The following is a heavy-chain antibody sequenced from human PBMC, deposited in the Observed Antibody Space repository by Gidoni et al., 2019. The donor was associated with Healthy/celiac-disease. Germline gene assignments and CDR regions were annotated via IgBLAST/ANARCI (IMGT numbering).Heavy chain of an antibody. D-gene: IGHD5-18*01. CDR1: GGSISSYH. Sequence: QVQLQESGPGLVKPSETLSLTCTVSGGSISSYHWSWIRQPPGKGLEWSGYIYYSGSTNYNPSLKSRVTISVDTSKNQFSLKLSSVTAADTAVYYCARGVNRGRGYSYGFGYWGQGTLVTVSS. CDR3: ARGVNRGRGYSYGFGY. CDR2: IYYSGST. J-gene: IGHJ4*02. V-gene: IGHV4-59*01.